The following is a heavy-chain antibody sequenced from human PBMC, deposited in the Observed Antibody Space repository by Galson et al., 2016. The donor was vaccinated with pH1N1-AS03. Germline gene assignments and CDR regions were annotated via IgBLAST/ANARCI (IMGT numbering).Heavy chain of an antibody. D-gene: IGHD3-3*01. J-gene: IGHJ3*02. CDR3: ARVYWSVPTPGTYGAFDI. V-gene: IGHV1-46*01. CDR1: GYTFTSYY. CDR2: INPSDGNT. Sequence: SVKVSCKASGYTFTSYYIHWVRQAPGQGREWMGIINPSDGNTNYAQRFQGRVTMTRDTSTSTVYLELSSLRSDDTAVYYCARVYWSVPTPGTYGAFDIWGQGNTVPVPS.